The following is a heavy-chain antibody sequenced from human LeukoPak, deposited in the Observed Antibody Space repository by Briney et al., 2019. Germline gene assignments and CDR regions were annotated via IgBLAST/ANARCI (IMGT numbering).Heavy chain of an antibody. J-gene: IGHJ6*03. D-gene: IGHD4-17*01. V-gene: IGHV4-34*01. Sequence: SETLSLTCAVYGGSFSGYYWSWIRQPPGKGLEWIGEINHSGSTNYNPSLKSRVTISVDTSKNQFSLKLSSVTAADTAVYYCASLIYGDYNYYYYMDVWGKGTTVTVSS. CDR2: INHSGST. CDR3: ASLIYGDYNYYYYMDV. CDR1: GGSFSGYY.